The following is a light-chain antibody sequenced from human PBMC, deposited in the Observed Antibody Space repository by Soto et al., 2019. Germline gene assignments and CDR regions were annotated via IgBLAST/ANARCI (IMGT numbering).Light chain of an antibody. J-gene: IGKJ1*01. CDR3: QQYNTYPWT. CDR2: DAS. V-gene: IGKV1-5*01. Sequence: DIQMTQSPSSLSASVGDRVTITCRASQSISNWLAWYQQRPGTAPKLLLYDASTLQSGVPSRFSGSGSGTDFTLTISRLHPDDFATYYCQQYNTYPWTFGQGTKVDIK. CDR1: QSISNW.